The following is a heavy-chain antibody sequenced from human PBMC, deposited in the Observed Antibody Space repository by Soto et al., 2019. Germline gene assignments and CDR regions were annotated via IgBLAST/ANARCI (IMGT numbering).Heavy chain of an antibody. V-gene: IGHV1-46*01. J-gene: IGHJ4*02. CDR2: INPSGGST. Sequence: QVQLVQSGAEVKKPGASVKVSCKASGYTFTSYYMHWVRQAPGQGLEWMGIINPSGGSTSYAQKFQGRVTMTRDTSTSTVYMELSSLRSEDTAVYYCARSGELSLYNWNYFDYWGQGTLVTVSS. D-gene: IGHD3-16*02. CDR3: ARSGELSLYNWNYFDY. CDR1: GYTFTSYY.